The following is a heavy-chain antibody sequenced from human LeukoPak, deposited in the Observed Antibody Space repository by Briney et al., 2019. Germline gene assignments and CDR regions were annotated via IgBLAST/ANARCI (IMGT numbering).Heavy chain of an antibody. Sequence: ASVKVSCKASGGTFNSYAISWVRQAPGQGLEWMGRGIPPFGTANYAQKFQGRVTITTDESTSTAYMELSSLRSEDTAVYYCASPGGSCGGDCYSGDYWGQGTLVTVSS. CDR2: GIPPFGTA. CDR3: ASPGGSCGGDCYSGDY. CDR1: GGTFNSYA. D-gene: IGHD2-21*02. J-gene: IGHJ4*02. V-gene: IGHV1-69*05.